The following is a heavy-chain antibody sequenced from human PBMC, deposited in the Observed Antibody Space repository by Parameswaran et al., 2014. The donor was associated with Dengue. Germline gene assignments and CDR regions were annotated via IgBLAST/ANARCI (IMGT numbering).Heavy chain of an antibody. CDR3: ATTDYYDSSGTFCY. V-gene: IGHV1-8*01. D-gene: IGHD3-22*01. CDR2: MNPNSGNT. Sequence: WVRQAPGQGLEWMGWMNPNSGNTGYAQKFQSRVTMTRNTSISTAYMELSSLRSEDTAVYYCATTDYYDSSGTFCYWGQGTLVTVSS. J-gene: IGHJ4*02.